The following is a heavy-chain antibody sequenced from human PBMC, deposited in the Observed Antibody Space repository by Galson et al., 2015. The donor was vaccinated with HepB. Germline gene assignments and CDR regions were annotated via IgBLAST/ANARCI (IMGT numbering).Heavy chain of an antibody. CDR3: ARVAYSSRWFYFDY. Sequence: SVKVSCKASGYTFTSYGFSWVRQAPGQGLEWMGWVNPYNANTTYGQKLQGRVTVTTDTSTSTVYMYLRSLTSDDTAVYYCARVAYSSRWFYFDYWGQGTLVTVSS. V-gene: IGHV1-18*01. CDR1: GYTFTSYG. D-gene: IGHD6-13*01. J-gene: IGHJ4*02. CDR2: VNPYNANT.